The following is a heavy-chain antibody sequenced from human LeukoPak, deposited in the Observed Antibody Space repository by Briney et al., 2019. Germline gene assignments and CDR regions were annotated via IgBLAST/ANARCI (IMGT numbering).Heavy chain of an antibody. CDR1: GGSFSGYY. V-gene: IGHV4-59*01. Sequence: PSETLSLTCAVYGGSFSGYYWSWIRQPPGKGLEGIGYIYYSGSTNYNPSLKSRVTISVDTSKNQFSLKLSSVTAADTAVYYCAREGTVAGKGVDYWGQGTLVTVSS. J-gene: IGHJ4*02. CDR3: AREGTVAGKGVDY. D-gene: IGHD6-19*01. CDR2: IYYSGST.